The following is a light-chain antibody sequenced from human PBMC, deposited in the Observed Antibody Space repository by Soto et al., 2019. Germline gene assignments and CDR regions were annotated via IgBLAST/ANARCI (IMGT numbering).Light chain of an antibody. V-gene: IGLV2-14*01. Sequence: QSALTQPASVSGSPGQAITISCTGTSSDVGGYNYVSWYQQHPVKAPKLLIYDVSNRPSGVSNRFSGSKSGNTAALTISGLQAEAEADHYCSSYTSSSTRVFGTGTKLTVL. CDR3: SSYTSSSTRV. CDR1: SSDVGGYNY. CDR2: DVS. J-gene: IGLJ1*01.